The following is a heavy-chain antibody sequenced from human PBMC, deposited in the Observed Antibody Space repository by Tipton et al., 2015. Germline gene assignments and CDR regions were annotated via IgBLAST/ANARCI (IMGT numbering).Heavy chain of an antibody. CDR1: GGSISSANRY. CDR2: IYYRGST. D-gene: IGHD6-19*01. Sequence: TLSLTCTVSGGSISSANRYWGWIRQPPGKGLDWVGNIYYRGSTSYNTSLKSRVPISVDPSKNQFPLKLSSVTAADTATYYCARRGRSGRWDWFDPWGHGTLVTVSS. V-gene: IGHV4-39*01. J-gene: IGHJ5*02. CDR3: ARRGRSGRWDWFDP.